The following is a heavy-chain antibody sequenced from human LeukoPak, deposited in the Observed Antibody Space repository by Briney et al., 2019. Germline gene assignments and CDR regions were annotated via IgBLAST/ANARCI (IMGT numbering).Heavy chain of an antibody. CDR1: GFTFSSYA. CDR2: ISGSGGST. CDR3: AKGGYSGSYYYYYYYMDV. V-gene: IGHV3-23*01. D-gene: IGHD1-26*01. Sequence: PGGSLRLSCAASGFTFSSYAMSWVRQAPGKGLEWVSAISGSGGSTYYADSVKGRFTISRDNSKNTLYLQMNSLRAEDTAVYYCAKGGYSGSYYYYYYYMDVWGKGTTVTVSS. J-gene: IGHJ6*03.